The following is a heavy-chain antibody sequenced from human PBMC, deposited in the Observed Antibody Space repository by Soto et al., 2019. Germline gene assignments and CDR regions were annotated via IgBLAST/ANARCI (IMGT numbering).Heavy chain of an antibody. V-gene: IGHV3-33*01. Sequence: QVQLVESGGGVVQPGRSLRLSCAASGFTFSSYGMHWVRQAPGKGLEWVAVIWYDGSNKYYAYSVKGRFTISRDNSKNTLYLQMNSLRAEDTAVYDCARDDSSSGYLTGGYFDLWGRGTLVTVAS. J-gene: IGHJ2*01. D-gene: IGHD6-13*01. CDR1: GFTFSSYG. CDR2: IWYDGSNK. CDR3: ARDDSSSGYLTGGYFDL.